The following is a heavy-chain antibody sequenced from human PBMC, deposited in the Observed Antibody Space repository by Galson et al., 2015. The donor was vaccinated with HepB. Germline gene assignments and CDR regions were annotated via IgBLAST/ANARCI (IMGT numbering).Heavy chain of an antibody. J-gene: IGHJ4*02. CDR3: AKDRVKGGGDTSYGSY. D-gene: IGHD5-18*01. CDR2: ISGSGGST. Sequence: SLRLSCAASGFTFSSYAMSWVRQAPGKGLEWVSAISGSGGSTYYADSVKGRFTISRDNSKNTLYLQMNSLRAEDTAVYYCAKDRVKGGGDTSYGSYWGQGTLVTVSS. V-gene: IGHV3-23*01. CDR1: GFTFSSYA.